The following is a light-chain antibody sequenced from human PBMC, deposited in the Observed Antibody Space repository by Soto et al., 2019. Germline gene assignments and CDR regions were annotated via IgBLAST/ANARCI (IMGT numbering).Light chain of an antibody. CDR1: QSVSSD. Sequence: EIYVTQSPATPSVSGGEKATLSWRASQSVSSDLAWYHQKPGQAPRLLIYGASTRATGIPARFSGSGSGTEFTLTISSLQPDDFATYYCQQYNSYSVTFGQGTKVDIK. CDR3: QQYNSYSVT. V-gene: IGKV3-15*01. CDR2: GAS. J-gene: IGKJ1*01.